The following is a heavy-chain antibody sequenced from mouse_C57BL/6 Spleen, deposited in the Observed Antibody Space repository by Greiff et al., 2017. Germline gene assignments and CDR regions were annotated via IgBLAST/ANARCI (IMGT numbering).Heavy chain of an antibody. CDR2: ISGGGGNT. CDR1: GFTFSSYT. J-gene: IGHJ1*03. CDR3: ARQRGRWYFDV. Sequence: VQLKESGGGLVKPGGSLKLSCAASGFTFSSYTMSWVRQTPEKRLEWVATISGGGGNTYYPDSVKGRFTISRDKSKNTLYLQRSRLRSEDTALYYCARQRGRWYFDVWGTGTTGTVSS. V-gene: IGHV5-9*01.